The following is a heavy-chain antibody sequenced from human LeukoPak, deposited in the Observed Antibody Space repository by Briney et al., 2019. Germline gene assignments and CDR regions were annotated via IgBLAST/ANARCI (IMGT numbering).Heavy chain of an antibody. V-gene: IGHV4-59*01. CDR1: GGSINSYY. CDR3: ARSSRGTSDYYGMDV. D-gene: IGHD1-1*01. CDR2: IYHSGST. Sequence: SETLSLTCTVSGGSINSYYWSWIRQPPGKGLEWIGYIYHSGSTDYNPSLKSRVTISVDTSQNHFSLKLSSVTAADTAVYYCARSSRGTSDYYGMDVWGQGTTVTVSS. J-gene: IGHJ6*02.